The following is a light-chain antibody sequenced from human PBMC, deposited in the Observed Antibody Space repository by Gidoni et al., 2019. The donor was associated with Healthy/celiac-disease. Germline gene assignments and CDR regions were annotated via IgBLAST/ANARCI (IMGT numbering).Light chain of an antibody. J-gene: IGKJ2*01. Sequence: IALTQSPGTLSLSPGERATLSCRASQSVSSSYLAWYQQKPDQAPRLLIYGASSRATGIPDRFSGSGSGTDFTLTISRLEPEDFAVYYCQQYGSSYTFXQXTKLEIK. CDR3: QQYGSSYT. CDR1: QSVSSSY. V-gene: IGKV3-20*01. CDR2: GAS.